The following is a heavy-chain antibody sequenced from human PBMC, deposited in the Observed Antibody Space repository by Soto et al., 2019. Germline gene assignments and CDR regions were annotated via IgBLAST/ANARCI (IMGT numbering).Heavy chain of an antibody. J-gene: IGHJ4*02. V-gene: IGHV4-39*07. CDR2: IYYSGST. D-gene: IGHD2-8*01. CDR3: ARAQGDIVLMVYDY. CDR1: GGSISSSSYY. Sequence: SETLSLTCTVSGGSISSSSYYWGWIRQPPGKGLEWIGSIYYSGSTYYNPSLKSRVTISVDTSKNQFSLKLSSVTAADTAVYYCARAQGDIVLMVYDYWGQGTLVTVSS.